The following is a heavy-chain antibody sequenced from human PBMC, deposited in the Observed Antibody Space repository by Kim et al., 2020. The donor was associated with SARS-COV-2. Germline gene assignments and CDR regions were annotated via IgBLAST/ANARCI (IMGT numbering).Heavy chain of an antibody. J-gene: IGHJ3*02. Sequence: SETLSLICAVYGGSFSGYYWSWIRQPPGKGLEGIGEINHSGSTNYNPPPKSRVTISVDTSKNQFSLKLSSVTAADTAVYYCARGALYYYDSSTRDAFDIWGQGTMVTVSS. CDR2: INHSGST. D-gene: IGHD3-22*01. CDR1: GGSFSGYY. CDR3: ARGALYYYDSSTRDAFDI. V-gene: IGHV4-34*01.